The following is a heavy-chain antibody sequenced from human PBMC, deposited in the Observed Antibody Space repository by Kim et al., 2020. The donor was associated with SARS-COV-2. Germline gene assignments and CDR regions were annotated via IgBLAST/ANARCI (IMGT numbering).Heavy chain of an antibody. J-gene: IGHJ4*02. Sequence: SETLSLTCTVSGGSISSYYWSWIRQPPGKGLEWIGYIYYSGSTNYNPSLKSRVTISVDTSKNQFSLKLSSVTAADTAVYYCARADTDGYYDSSGYYPYYFDYWGQGTLVTVSS. CDR3: ARADTDGYYDSSGYYPYYFDY. D-gene: IGHD3-22*01. V-gene: IGHV4-59*01. CDR2: IYYSGST. CDR1: GGSISSYY.